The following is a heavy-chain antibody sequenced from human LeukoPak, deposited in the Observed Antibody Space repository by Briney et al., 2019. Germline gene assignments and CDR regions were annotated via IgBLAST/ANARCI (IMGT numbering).Heavy chain of an antibody. J-gene: IGHJ4*02. CDR1: GYTFTAFY. CDR3: ARGRAADLEY. Sequence: ASLKVSCKASGYTFTAFYIHWVRQAPGQGLEWMGWINPKIGDTSYAQKFQAGVTMTRETAISTAYMELSNLTSDDTAVYYCARGRAADLEYWGQGTLVTVSS. CDR2: INPKIGDT. V-gene: IGHV1-2*02. D-gene: IGHD2-15*01.